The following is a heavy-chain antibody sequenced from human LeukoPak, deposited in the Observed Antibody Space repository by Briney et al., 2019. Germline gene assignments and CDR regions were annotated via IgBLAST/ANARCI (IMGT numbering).Heavy chain of an antibody. J-gene: IGHJ6*03. CDR2: IKQDGSET. V-gene: IGHV3-7*01. Sequence: GGSLRLSCAASEFTFSHHWMTWVRQAPGKGLELVANIKQDGSETYYVDSVRGRFTISRDNAKNSLDMQMNSLRVEDTAVYYCARGPILRHFDYYMDVWGKGTTVIISS. CDR3: ARGPILRHFDYYMDV. D-gene: IGHD3-9*01. CDR1: EFTFSHHW.